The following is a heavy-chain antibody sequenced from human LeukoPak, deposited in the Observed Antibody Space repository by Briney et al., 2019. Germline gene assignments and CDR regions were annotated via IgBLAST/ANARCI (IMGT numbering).Heavy chain of an antibody. V-gene: IGHV5-51*01. CDR1: GYSFTRYW. CDR3: ARVFDSSGNPNTNFDY. CDR2: IYPGDSDT. J-gene: IGHJ4*02. Sequence: GESLKISCKGSGYSFTRYWIGWVRQMPGKGLEWMGIIYPGDSDTRYSPSFQGQVTISADKSISTAYLQWSSLKASDTAMYYCARVFDSSGNPNTNFDYWGQGTLVTVSS. D-gene: IGHD3-22*01.